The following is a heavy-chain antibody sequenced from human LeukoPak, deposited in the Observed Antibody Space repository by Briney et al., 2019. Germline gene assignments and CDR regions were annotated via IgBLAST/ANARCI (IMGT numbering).Heavy chain of an antibody. Sequence: PSETLSLTCTVSGGSISSSGYYWGWIRQPPGKGLEWIGSIYYSGSTYYNPSLKSRVTISVDTSKNQFSLKLSSVTAADTAVYYCARVFIADFWSGYYTTYYFDYWGQGTLVTVSS. V-gene: IGHV4-39*07. CDR3: ARVFIADFWSGYYTTYYFDY. J-gene: IGHJ4*02. CDR1: GGSISSSGYY. CDR2: IYYSGST. D-gene: IGHD3-3*01.